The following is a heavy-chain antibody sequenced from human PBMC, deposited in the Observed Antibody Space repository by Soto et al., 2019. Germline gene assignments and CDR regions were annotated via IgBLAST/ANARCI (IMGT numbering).Heavy chain of an antibody. CDR1: GFSFSDYG. CDR2: LYNDGSNK. J-gene: IGHJ3*02. D-gene: IGHD2-21*01. Sequence: PGGSLRLSCAASGFSFSDYGMHWVRQAPGKGLEWVSGLYNDGSNKYYADSVKGRFTISRDNAKNTLYLQMNSLRAEDTAVYYCAVIPRPGDGFDIWGQGTMVTVSS. V-gene: IGHV3-33*03. CDR3: AVIPRPGDGFDI.